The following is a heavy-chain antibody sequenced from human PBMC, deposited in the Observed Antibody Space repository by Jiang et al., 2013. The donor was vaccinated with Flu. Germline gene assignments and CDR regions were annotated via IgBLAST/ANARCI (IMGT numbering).Heavy chain of an antibody. J-gene: IGHJ5*02. CDR1: GYTFTSYG. Sequence: SGYTFTSYGISWVRQAPGQGLEWMGWISAYNGNTNYAQKLQGRVTMTTDTSTSTAYMELRSLRSDDTAVYYCARGSAAAGKNWFDPWGQGTLVTVSS. D-gene: IGHD6-13*01. CDR2: ISAYNGNT. CDR3: ARGSAAAGKNWFDP. V-gene: IGHV1-18*01.